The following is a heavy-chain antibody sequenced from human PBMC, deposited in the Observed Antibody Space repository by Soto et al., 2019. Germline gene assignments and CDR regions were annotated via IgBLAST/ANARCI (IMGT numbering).Heavy chain of an antibody. Sequence: ASVKVSFKASGYTFTSYYMHWVRQAPGQGLEWMGISNPSGGSTSYAQKFQGRVTMTRDTSTSTVYMELSSLRSEDTAVYYCARDRLSGTVTTLYGMDVWGQGTTVTVSS. CDR3: ARDRLSGTVTTLYGMDV. J-gene: IGHJ6*02. CDR1: GYTFTSYY. CDR2: SNPSGGST. V-gene: IGHV1-46*01. D-gene: IGHD4-17*01.